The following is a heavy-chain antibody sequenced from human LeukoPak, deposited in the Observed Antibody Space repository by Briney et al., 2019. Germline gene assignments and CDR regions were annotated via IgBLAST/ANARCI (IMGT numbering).Heavy chain of an antibody. V-gene: IGHV4-34*01. CDR2: INHSGST. CDR1: GGSFTDYS. D-gene: IGHD6-13*01. CDR3: ARLGLYTSSWYRFYYFDY. J-gene: IGHJ4*02. Sequence: PSETLSLTCGVYGGSFTDYSWSWLRQTPGKGLEWIGDINHSGSTSYNSALKSRVTISVDTSWNQFSLKLSSVTAADTADYYCARLGLYTSSWYRFYYFDYWGQGSPVTVSS.